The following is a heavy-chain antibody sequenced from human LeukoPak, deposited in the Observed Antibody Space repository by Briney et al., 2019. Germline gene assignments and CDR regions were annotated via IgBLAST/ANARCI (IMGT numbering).Heavy chain of an antibody. D-gene: IGHD3-22*01. CDR3: ARAHYDSSGYYWAPVDY. CDR1: GFTFSNYW. J-gene: IGHJ4*02. Sequence: GGSLRLSCAASGFTFSNYWMHWVRQAPGKGLVWVSRINSDGSSTSYADSVKGRFTISRDNAKNTLYLQMNSLRAEDTAVYYCARAHYDSSGYYWAPVDYWGQGTLVTVSS. V-gene: IGHV3-74*01. CDR2: INSDGSST.